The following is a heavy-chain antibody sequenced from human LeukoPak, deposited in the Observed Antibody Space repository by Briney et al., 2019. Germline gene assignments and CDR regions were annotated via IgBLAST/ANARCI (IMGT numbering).Heavy chain of an antibody. D-gene: IGHD3-22*01. CDR3: ARALYYDSSGYYENFDY. CDR1: GYTFT. Sequence: ASVKVSCKASGYTFTIHWVRQAPGQGLEWMGIINPSGGSTSYAQKFQGRVTMTRDTSISTAYMELSRLRSDDTSVYYCARALYYDSSGYYENFDYWGQGTLVTVSS. J-gene: IGHJ4*02. V-gene: IGHV1-46*01. CDR2: INPSGGST.